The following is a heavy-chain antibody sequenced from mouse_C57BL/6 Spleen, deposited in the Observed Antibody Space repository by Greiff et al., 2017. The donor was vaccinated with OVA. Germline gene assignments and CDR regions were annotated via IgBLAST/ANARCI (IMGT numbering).Heavy chain of an antibody. V-gene: IGHV1-7*01. J-gene: IGHJ3*01. CDR2: INPSSGYT. CDR1: GYTFTSYD. CDR3: ANFPTLAY. Sequence: QVQLQQSGPELVKPGASVKLSCKASGYTFTSYDINWVKQRPGQGLEWIGYINPSSGYTKYNQKFKDKATLTADKSSSTAYMQLSSLTYEDSAVYYCANFPTLAYWGQGTLVTVSA.